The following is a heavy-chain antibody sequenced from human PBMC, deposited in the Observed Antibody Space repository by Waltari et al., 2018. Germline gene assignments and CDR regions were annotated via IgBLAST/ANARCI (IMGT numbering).Heavy chain of an antibody. CDR1: GYTFTGYY. J-gene: IGHJ4*02. Sequence: QVHLVQSGAEVRKPGASVKVSCKGSGYTFTGYYIQWLRQAPGQGLEWMGWINPNTGGTKRAQKLQGRVTMTRDTSINTVYMELSSLGSDDTAVYYCARDLYDSRVPGDYFDYWGQGTLVTVSS. D-gene: IGHD3-16*01. CDR3: ARDLYDSRVPGDYFDY. V-gene: IGHV1-2*02. CDR2: INPNTGGT.